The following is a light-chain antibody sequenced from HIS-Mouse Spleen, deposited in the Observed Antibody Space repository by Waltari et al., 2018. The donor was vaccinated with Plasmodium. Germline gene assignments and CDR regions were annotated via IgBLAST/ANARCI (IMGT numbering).Light chain of an antibody. CDR2: AAS. J-gene: IGKJ2*01. CDR3: LQDYNCPYT. V-gene: IGKV1-6*01. Sequence: AIQMTQSPSSLSASVGDRVTITCRASQGIRNDLGWYQQKPGKAPELLISAASSLQSGVPSRFGGSGSGTDFTLTISSLQPEEFATDYWLQDYNCPYTLGQGTKLEIK. CDR1: QGIRND.